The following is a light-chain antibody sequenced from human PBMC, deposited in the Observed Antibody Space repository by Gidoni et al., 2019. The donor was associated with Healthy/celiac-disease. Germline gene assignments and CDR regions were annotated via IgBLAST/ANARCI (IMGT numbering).Light chain of an antibody. V-gene: IGKV4-1*01. CDR2: WAS. CDR3: QQYYSTPGFT. J-gene: IGKJ3*01. Sequence: DIVMTQSPDSLAVSLGERATINCKSSQSVLYRSNNKNYLAWYQQKPGQPPKLLIYWASTRESGVPDRFSGSGSGTDFTLTISSLQAEDVAVYYCQQYYSTPGFTFGPGTKVDIK. CDR1: QSVLYRSNNKNY.